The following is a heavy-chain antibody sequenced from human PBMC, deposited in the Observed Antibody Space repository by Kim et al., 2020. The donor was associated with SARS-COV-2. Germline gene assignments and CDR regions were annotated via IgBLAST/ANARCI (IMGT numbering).Heavy chain of an antibody. Sequence: TSHPRKFQGRVTMTSDTSTSTVYMQLSSLRSEDTAVYYCARDRAAYYIDYWGRGTLVTVPS. CDR3: ARDRAAYYIDY. J-gene: IGHJ4*02. CDR2: T. V-gene: IGHV1-46*01.